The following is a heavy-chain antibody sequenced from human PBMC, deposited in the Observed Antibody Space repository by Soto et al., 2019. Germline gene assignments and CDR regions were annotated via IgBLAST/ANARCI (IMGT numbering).Heavy chain of an antibody. V-gene: IGHV5-10-1*01. CDR1: GYSFTSYW. CDR3: ARLAVSYDILTGYYTPSAFDY. J-gene: IGHJ4*02. D-gene: IGHD3-9*01. Sequence: GESLKISCKGSGYSFTSYWISWVRQMPGKGLEWMGRIDPSDSYTNYSPSFQGHVTISADKSISTAYLQWNSLKASDTAMYYCARLAVSYDILTGYYTPSAFDYWGQGTLVTVSS. CDR2: IDPSDSYT.